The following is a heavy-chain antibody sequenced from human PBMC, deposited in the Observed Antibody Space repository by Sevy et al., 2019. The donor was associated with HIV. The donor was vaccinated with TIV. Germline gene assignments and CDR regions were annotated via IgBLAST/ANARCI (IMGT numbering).Heavy chain of an antibody. CDR2: ISNSVANT. V-gene: IGHV3-23*01. Sequence: GGSLRLSCAASGFTFTNYGMHWVRQAPGKGLEWVSVISNSVANTYYADSVRGRFTVSRDNSKNTVYLQLNSLRAKDTAIYYCAKEWTLLSDWYGEFDYWGQGTLVTVSS. D-gene: IGHD6-19*01. CDR3: AKEWTLLSDWYGEFDY. J-gene: IGHJ4*02. CDR1: GFTFTNYG.